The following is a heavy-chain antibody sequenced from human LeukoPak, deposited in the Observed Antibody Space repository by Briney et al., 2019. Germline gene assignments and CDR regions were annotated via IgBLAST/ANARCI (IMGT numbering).Heavy chain of an antibody. J-gene: IGHJ4*02. CDR2: ITRNDGTT. V-gene: IGHV3-23*01. D-gene: IGHD3-16*01. CDR3: ATPHVSY. Sequence: GRSLRLSLAASGFTFDNYGMTSVRQAPGKGLEWVSSITRNDGTTTYADSVKCRFPFSRDNSKNTLDLQMNSMRLEDTAVYYCATPHVSYWGQATRVSVSS. CDR1: GFTFDNYG.